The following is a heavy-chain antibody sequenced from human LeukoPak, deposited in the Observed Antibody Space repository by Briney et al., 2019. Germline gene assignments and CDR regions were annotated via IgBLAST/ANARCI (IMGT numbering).Heavy chain of an antibody. CDR3: ARGGAFGYFDWLLSSYYYGMDV. J-gene: IGHJ6*02. CDR2: IIPIFGTA. V-gene: IGHV1-69*05. CDR1: GGTFSSYA. Sequence: SVKVSCKASGGTFSSYAISWVRQAPGQGLEWMGGIIPIFGTANYAQKFQGRVTMTRDTSTSTVYMELSSLRSEDTAVYYCARGGAFGYFDWLLSSYYYGMDVWGQGTTVTVSS. D-gene: IGHD3-9*01.